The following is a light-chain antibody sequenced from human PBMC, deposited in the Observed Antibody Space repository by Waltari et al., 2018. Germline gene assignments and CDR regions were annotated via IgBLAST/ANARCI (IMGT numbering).Light chain of an antibody. CDR1: STDVGPYNS. J-gene: IGLJ1*01. CDR2: DVG. Sequence: QSALTQPASVSGSPGQSITTPCTGSSTDVGPYNSVSWYQQHPGNAPNLILYDVGNRPSGISHRFSASTSGNTASLTISGLQEEDEGEYYCSSYTTSTTLLFGTGTRLTVL. V-gene: IGLV2-14*01. CDR3: SSYTTSTTLL.